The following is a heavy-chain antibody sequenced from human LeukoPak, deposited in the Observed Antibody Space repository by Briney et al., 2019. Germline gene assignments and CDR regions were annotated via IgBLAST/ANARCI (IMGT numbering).Heavy chain of an antibody. D-gene: IGHD1-1*01. CDR3: ATWRTAKTGFDY. J-gene: IGHJ4*02. Sequence: PSETLSLTCTVSGRSISNNNYYWTWIRQPPGKGLQCIGSIYYSGSPYYSPSLKSRVTISVDTSKKQFSLRLSSVTAADTAVYYCATWRTAKTGFDYWGQGTLVSVSS. CDR1: GRSISNNNYY. V-gene: IGHV4-39*01. CDR2: IYYSGSP.